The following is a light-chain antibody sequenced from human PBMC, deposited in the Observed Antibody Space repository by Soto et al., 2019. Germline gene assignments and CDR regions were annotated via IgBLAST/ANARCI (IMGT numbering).Light chain of an antibody. J-gene: IGKJ3*01. CDR1: QSINNRY. Sequence: EIVLTQSPGTLSLSPGERATLSCRASQSINNRYLAWYQQKPGQAPRLLIYAASSRATGIPDRFSGSWSGTDFTLTISRLEPVDFAVYYCQQFGSSPGFTFGPGTKVDIK. V-gene: IGKV3-20*01. CDR2: AAS. CDR3: QQFGSSPGFT.